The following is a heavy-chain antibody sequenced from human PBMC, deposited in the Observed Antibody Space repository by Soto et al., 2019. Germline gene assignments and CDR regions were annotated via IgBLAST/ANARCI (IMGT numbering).Heavy chain of an antibody. J-gene: IGHJ4*02. CDR3: ARGPLT. V-gene: IGHV4-31*03. Sequence: QVQLQESGPGLVKPSQTLSLTCTVSGGSISSGGYYWSWIRQHPGKGLEWIGSTHYSGSTSYTPSPKGRVTVSVDTSMTQSALKLSSVTAADTAVYYCARGPLTWGPGTLVTVSS. CDR2: THYSGST. CDR1: GGSISSGGYY.